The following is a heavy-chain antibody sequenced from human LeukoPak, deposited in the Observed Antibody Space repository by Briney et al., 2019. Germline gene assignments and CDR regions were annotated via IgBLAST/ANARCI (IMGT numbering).Heavy chain of an antibody. CDR2: ISAYNGNT. D-gene: IGHD4-11*01. V-gene: IGHV1-18*01. Sequence: ASVRVSCKASGYTFTSYGISWVRQAPGQGLEWMGWISAYNGNTNYAQKLQGRVTMTTDTSTSTAYMELRSLRSDDTAVYYCARDRFYRDYSNYVDNWFDPWGQATLVTVSS. CDR1: GYTFTSYG. CDR3: ARDRFYRDYSNYVDNWFDP. J-gene: IGHJ5*02.